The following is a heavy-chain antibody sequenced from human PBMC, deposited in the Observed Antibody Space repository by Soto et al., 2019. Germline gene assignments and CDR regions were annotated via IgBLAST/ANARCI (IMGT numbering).Heavy chain of an antibody. D-gene: IGHD3-22*01. CDR1: GFTFRSYA. V-gene: IGHV3-23*01. CDR3: AKPKEVVVIWDAFDI. J-gene: IGHJ3*02. CDR2: ISGSGGST. Sequence: HPGGSLRLSCAASGFTFRSYAMSWVRQAPGKGLEWVSAISGSGGSTYYADSVKGRFTISRDNSKNTLYLQMNSLRAEDTAVYYCAKPKEVVVIWDAFDIWGQGTMVTVSS.